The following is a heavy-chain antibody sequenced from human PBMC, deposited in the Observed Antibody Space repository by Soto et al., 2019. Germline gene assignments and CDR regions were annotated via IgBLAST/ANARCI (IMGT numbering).Heavy chain of an antibody. CDR2: IYYNGNT. CDR3: ARCSLVVIPVPGFDP. Sequence: SETLSLTCTVSGGSISSGGYYWSWIRQHPGRGLEWIGYIYYNGNTYYNPSLKSRVTVSVDTSKNQFSLNVRSVTAADTAVYYCARCSLVVIPVPGFDPWGQGTLVTVTS. D-gene: IGHD2-15*01. J-gene: IGHJ5*02. CDR1: GGSISSGGYY. V-gene: IGHV4-31*03.